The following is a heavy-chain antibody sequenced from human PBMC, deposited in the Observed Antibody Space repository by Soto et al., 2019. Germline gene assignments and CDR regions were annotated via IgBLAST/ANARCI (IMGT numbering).Heavy chain of an antibody. Sequence: GGSLRLSCAASGFTLSGSVIYWVRQPSGKGLEWVGRIRSRSNGYATAYAASVRGRFTISRDDSKNTAYLQMNSLKTEDTAVYYCSRPGYSNYDYDYWGQGTLVTASS. CDR3: SRPGYSNYDYDY. V-gene: IGHV3-73*01. CDR2: IRSRSNGYAT. CDR1: GFTLSGSV. J-gene: IGHJ4*02. D-gene: IGHD5-12*01.